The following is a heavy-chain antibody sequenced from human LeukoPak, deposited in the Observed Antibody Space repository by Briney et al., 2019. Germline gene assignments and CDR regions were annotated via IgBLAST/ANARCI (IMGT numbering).Heavy chain of an antibody. J-gene: IGHJ4*02. CDR2: IYSGGST. D-gene: IGHD6-19*01. V-gene: IGHV3-53*01. CDR1: GFTFSTYS. Sequence: GGSLRLSCTASGFTFSTYSMNWVRQAPGKGLEWVSVIYSGGSTYYADSVKGRFTISRDNSKNTLYLQMNSLRAEDTAVYYCARGVAGTTLDYWGQGTLVTVSS. CDR3: ARGVAGTTLDY.